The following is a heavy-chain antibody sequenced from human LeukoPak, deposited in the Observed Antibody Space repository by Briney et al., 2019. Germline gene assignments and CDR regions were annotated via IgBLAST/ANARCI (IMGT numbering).Heavy chain of an antibody. CDR2: ISGSGGST. J-gene: IGHJ4*02. D-gene: IGHD3-22*01. Sequence: GGSLRLSCAASGFTFSSYAMSWVRQAPGKGLEWISAISGSGGSTYYADSVKGRFTISRDNSKNTLYLQMNSLRAEDTAVYYCARRGYLYYYDSSGPTSYYFDYWGQGTLVTVSS. CDR3: ARRGYLYYYDSSGPTSYYFDY. CDR1: GFTFSSYA. V-gene: IGHV3-23*01.